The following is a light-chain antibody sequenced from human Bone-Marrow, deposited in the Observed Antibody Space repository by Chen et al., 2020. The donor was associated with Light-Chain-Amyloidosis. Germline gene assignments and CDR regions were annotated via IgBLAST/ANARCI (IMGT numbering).Light chain of an antibody. CDR1: SSDVGGDNH. CDR2: EVT. J-gene: IGLJ1*01. Sequence: QSALTQPASVSGSPGQSITISCTGTSSDVGGDNHVSWYQQHPDKAPKLMIYEVTNRPSWVPDRCSGSTADNTASLTISGLHTEDEADYFCSSYTITNTLVFGSGTRVTVL. CDR3: SSYTITNTLV. V-gene: IGLV2-14*01.